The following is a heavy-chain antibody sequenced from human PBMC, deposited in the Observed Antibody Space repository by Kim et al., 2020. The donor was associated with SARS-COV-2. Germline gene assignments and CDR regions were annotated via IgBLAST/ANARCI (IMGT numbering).Heavy chain of an antibody. CDR2: VFYTGHT. J-gene: IGHJ6*01. D-gene: IGHD3-10*01. CDR1: GASLTSPTSY. CDR3: ARGLDVRGEISNHGMDV. V-gene: IGHV4-39*07. Sequence: SETLSLTCTVSGASLTSPTSYWVWVRQPPGQGLEYIGVVFYTGHTYYNPSLKSRLTISVDTSRSQFSLRLTSVTAADTALYFCARGLDVRGEISNHGMDV.